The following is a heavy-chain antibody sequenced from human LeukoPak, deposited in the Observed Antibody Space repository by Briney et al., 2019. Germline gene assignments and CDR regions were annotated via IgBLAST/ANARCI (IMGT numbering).Heavy chain of an antibody. CDR3: ARDFDAWNAFDI. J-gene: IGHJ3*02. V-gene: IGHV4-59*01. CDR2: IAYSGDT. Sequence: SETLSLTCTVSGGSISGYYWSWIRQAPGKGLEWIGCIAYSGDTKYNPSVKSRVSISLDTSKNQFPLNLRFVTAADTAMYFCARDFDAWNAFDIWGQGTTVTVSS. CDR1: GGSISGYY. D-gene: IGHD3-16*01.